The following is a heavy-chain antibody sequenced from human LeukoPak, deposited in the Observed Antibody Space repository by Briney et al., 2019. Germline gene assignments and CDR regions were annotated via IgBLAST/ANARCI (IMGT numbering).Heavy chain of an antibody. V-gene: IGHV3-23*01. CDR3: AKDLLRGVTDY. D-gene: IGHD3-3*01. Sequence: GGSLRLSCAASGFTFSSYWMHWVRQAPGKGLEWVSAISGSGGSTYYADSVKGRFTISRDNSKNTLYLQMNSLRAEDTAVYYCAKDLLRGVTDYWGQGTLVTVSS. CDR1: GFTFSSYW. CDR2: ISGSGGST. J-gene: IGHJ4*02.